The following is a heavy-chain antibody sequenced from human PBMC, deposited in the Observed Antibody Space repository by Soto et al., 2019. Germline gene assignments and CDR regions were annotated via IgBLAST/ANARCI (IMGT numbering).Heavy chain of an antibody. CDR2: ISSSSSTI. CDR3: ARVYQLHRFSAFDI. V-gene: IGHV3-48*04. Sequence: GGSLRLSCAASGFTFSTYSMNWVRQAPGKGLEWVSYISSSSSTIFYTDSVKGRFTISRDNAKNSLYLQMNSLRAEDTAVYYFARVYQLHRFSAFDIWGQGTMVTVSS. CDR1: GFTFSTYS. J-gene: IGHJ3*02. D-gene: IGHD2-2*01.